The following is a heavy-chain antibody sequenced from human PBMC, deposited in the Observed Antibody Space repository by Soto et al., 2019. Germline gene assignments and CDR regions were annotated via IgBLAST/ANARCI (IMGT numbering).Heavy chain of an antibody. J-gene: IGHJ4*02. CDR1: GGTFSSYA. V-gene: IGHV1-69*01. D-gene: IGHD1-7*01. Sequence: QVQLVQSGAEVKKPGSSVKVSCKASGGTFSSYAISWVRQAPGQGLEWMGGIIPIFGTANYAQKFQGRVTSTADESTSTAYMELSSLRSEDTAVYYCATGRYNWNYDRSDFDYWGQGTLVTVSS. CDR2: IIPIFGTA. CDR3: ATGRYNWNYDRSDFDY.